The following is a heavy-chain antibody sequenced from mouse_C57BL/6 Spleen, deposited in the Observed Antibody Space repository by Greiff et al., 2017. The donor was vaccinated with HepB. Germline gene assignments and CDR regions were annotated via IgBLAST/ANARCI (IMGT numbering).Heavy chain of an antibody. CDR3: ARHLYYAIGPEY. CDR2: ISGGGGNT. Sequence: EVQGVESGGGLVKPGGSLKLSCAASGFTFSSYTMSWVRQTPEKRLEWVATISGGGGNTYYPDSVKGRFTISRDTAKNTLYLQMSSLRSEDTALYYCARHLYYAIGPEYRGQGTTLTDAS. V-gene: IGHV5-9*01. J-gene: IGHJ2*01. CDR1: GFTFSSYT. D-gene: IGHD1-1*01.